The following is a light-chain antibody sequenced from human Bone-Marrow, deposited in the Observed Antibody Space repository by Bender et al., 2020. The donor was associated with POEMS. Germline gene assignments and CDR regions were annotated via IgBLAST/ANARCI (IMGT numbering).Light chain of an antibody. Sequence: QSALTQPASVSASPGQSITISCTGTNSDVGGYNHVSWHQQHPGKAPKLMMYEGSKRPSGVSNRFSGSKSGNTASLTISGLQTEDEADYYCCSYAGDGWVFGGGTKVTVL. J-gene: IGLJ3*02. CDR3: CSYAGDGWV. CDR1: NSDVGGYNH. CDR2: EGS. V-gene: IGLV2-23*01.